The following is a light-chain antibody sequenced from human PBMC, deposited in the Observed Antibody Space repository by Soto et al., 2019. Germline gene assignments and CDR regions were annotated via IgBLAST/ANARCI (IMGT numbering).Light chain of an antibody. CDR2: WGS. J-gene: IGKJ3*01. Sequence: DIVMTQSPLSLPVTPGEPASISCRSSQSLLHSNGYTYLDWYLQKPGQSPQLLIYWGSNRASGVPDRFSGSGSGTDFTLKISRVEAEDVGVYYCMQALQTPLTFGPGTKVISN. V-gene: IGKV2-28*01. CDR3: MQALQTPLT. CDR1: QSLLHSNGYTY.